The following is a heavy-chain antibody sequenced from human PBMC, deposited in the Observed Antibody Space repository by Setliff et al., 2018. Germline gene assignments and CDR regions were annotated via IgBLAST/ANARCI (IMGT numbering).Heavy chain of an antibody. D-gene: IGHD3-10*01. CDR1: GDSISRSTYY. Sequence: SETLSLTCTVSGDSISRSTYYWGWIRQSPGKGLDWIGTVDHSGNTFYNPSLKGRVTMSVDTSNNQLSLKLTSVSAADTAVYYCARAYYYGSGNSHKYYMDVWGKGTAVTVSS. V-gene: IGHV4-39*07. CDR2: VDHSGNT. J-gene: IGHJ6*03. CDR3: ARAYYYGSGNSHKYYMDV.